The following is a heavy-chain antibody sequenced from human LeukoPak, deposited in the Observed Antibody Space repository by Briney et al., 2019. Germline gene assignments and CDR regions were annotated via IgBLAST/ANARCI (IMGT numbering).Heavy chain of an antibody. J-gene: IGHJ4*02. D-gene: IGHD6-19*01. CDR1: GFTFSSYE. Sequence: GGSLRLSCAASGFTFSSYEMNWVLQAPGKGLEWVSYISGSGGGIYYADSVKGRFTMSRDNARDSLYLQMSSLRAEDTAVYYCARMPLAGQYNDCWGQGTLVTVSS. CDR3: ARMPLAGQYNDC. CDR2: ISGSGGGI. V-gene: IGHV3-48*03.